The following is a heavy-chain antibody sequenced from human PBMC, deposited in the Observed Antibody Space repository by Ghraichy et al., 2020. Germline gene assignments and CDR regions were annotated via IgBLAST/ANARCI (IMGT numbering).Heavy chain of an antibody. CDR1: GFTFSSYS. CDR3: TISNTEYCGDDCYSTHPTQYFQD. D-gene: IGHD2-21*02. CDR2: ISSSSGTI. Sequence: GESLNISCAASGFTFSSYSMNWVRQAPGKGLEWVSYISSSSGTIYYADSVKGRLTISRDNAKNSLYLQMNSLRDEDTAVYYCTISNTEYCGDDCYSTHPTQYFQDWGQGTLVTVSS. J-gene: IGHJ1*01. V-gene: IGHV3-48*02.